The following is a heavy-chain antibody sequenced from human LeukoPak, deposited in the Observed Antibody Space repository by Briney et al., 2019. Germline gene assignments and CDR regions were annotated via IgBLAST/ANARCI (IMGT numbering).Heavy chain of an antibody. Sequence: SETLSLTCTVSGGSISSSSYYWGWIRQPPGKGLEWIGSIYYSGSTYYNPSLKSRVTISVDTSKNQFSLKLSSVTAADTAVYYCARQARYGWFGELLSWFDPWGQGTLVTVSS. J-gene: IGHJ5*02. CDR1: GGSISSSSYY. CDR2: IYYSGST. D-gene: IGHD3-10*01. CDR3: ARQARYGWFGELLSWFDP. V-gene: IGHV4-39*01.